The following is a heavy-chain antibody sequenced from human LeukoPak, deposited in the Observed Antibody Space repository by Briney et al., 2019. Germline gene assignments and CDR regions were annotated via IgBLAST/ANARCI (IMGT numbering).Heavy chain of an antibody. CDR3: ARTFSGSYPRWFDP. Sequence: SETLSLTCTVSGGSISGSTYYWGWIRQPPGKRLEWIGSIYYSGSTYYNPSLKSRVTISVDTSNNQFSLKLSSVTATDTAVYYCARTFSGSYPRWFDPWGQGTLVTVSS. D-gene: IGHD1-26*01. CDR1: GGSISGSTYY. V-gene: IGHV4-39*01. CDR2: IYYSGST. J-gene: IGHJ5*02.